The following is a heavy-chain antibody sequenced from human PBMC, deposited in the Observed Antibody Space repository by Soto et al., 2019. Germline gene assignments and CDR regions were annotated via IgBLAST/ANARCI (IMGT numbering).Heavy chain of an antibody. CDR2: IKSKTDGGTT. CDR1: GFTFSNAW. CDR3: TTAPALGELSLTIDY. V-gene: IGHV3-15*01. J-gene: IGHJ4*02. D-gene: IGHD3-16*02. Sequence: GGSLRLSCAASGFTFSNAWMSWVRQAPGKGLEWVGRIKSKTDGGTTDYAAPVKGRFTISREDSKNTLYLQMNSLKTEDTAVYYCTTAPALGELSLTIDYWGQGTLVTVSS.